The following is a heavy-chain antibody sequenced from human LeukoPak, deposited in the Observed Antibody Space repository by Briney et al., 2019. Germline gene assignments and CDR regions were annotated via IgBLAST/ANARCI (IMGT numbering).Heavy chain of an antibody. CDR3: ARRRYYGSGSWAPGWFDP. Sequence: SETLSLTCAVYGGSFNGYYWSRIPQPPGKGLEWIGEINHSGSTNDNPSLKSRVTISVDTSKNQFCLKLSSVTAADTAVYYCARRRYYGSGSWAPGWFDPWGQGTLVTVSS. CDR1: GGSFNGYY. J-gene: IGHJ5*02. V-gene: IGHV4-34*01. CDR2: INHSGST. D-gene: IGHD3-10*01.